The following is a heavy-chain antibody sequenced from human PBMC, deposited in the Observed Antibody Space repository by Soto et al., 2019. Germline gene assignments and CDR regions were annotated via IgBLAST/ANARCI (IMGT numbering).Heavy chain of an antibody. CDR1: GGSFGYYY. CDR3: ARSFRGVSLD. Sequence: QVQLQQWGPGLLKPSETLSLTCTVNGGSFGYYYWSWIRQSPGKGLEWIGEINHSGTINFNPSLKSRITISTDTSENQFSLTLRSVTAADTAIYYCARSFRGVSLDWGQGTLVTVSS. D-gene: IGHD3-10*01. CDR2: INHSGTI. J-gene: IGHJ4*02. V-gene: IGHV4-34*02.